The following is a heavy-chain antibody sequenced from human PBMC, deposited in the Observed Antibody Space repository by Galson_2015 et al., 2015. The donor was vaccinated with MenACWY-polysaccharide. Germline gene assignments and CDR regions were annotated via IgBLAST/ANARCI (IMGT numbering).Heavy chain of an antibody. CDR1: GFTFSTYT. CDR2: ISTGSMM. V-gene: IGHV3-48*02. CDR3: ARAAHLDF. J-gene: IGHJ4*02. Sequence: SLRLSCAASGFTFSTYTMNWVRQAPGKGLEWFSSISTGSMMYYADSVKGRFTIFRDNGKNSLFLQMDSLRDEDTAVYYCARAAHLDFWGQGTLVTVSS.